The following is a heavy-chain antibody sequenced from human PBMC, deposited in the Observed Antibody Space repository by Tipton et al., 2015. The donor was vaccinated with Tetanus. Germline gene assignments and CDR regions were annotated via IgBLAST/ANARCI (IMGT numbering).Heavy chain of an antibody. Sequence: SGFTFSSYGMHWVRQAPGKGLEWVAVIWYDGSNKYYADSVKGRFTISRDNSKNTLYLQMNGLRAEDTAVYYCARAGDTAMVMLDYWGQGTLVTVSS. J-gene: IGHJ4*02. CDR1: GFTFSSYG. V-gene: IGHV3-33*01. CDR2: IWYDGSNK. D-gene: IGHD5-18*01. CDR3: ARAGDTAMVMLDY.